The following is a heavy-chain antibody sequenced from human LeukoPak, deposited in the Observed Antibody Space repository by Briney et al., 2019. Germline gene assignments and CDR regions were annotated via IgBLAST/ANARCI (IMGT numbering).Heavy chain of an antibody. D-gene: IGHD2-8*01. J-gene: IGHJ4*02. V-gene: IGHV1-2*02. CDR1: GYTFTGYY. CDR2: INPNSGGT. CDR3: ARTSEWQDIVPHFDY. Sequence: ASVKVSCKASGYTFTGYYMHWVRQAPGQGLEWMGWINPNSGGTNYAQKFQGRVTMTRDTSISAAYMELSRLRSDDTAVYYCARTSEWQDIVPHFDYWGQGTLVTVSS.